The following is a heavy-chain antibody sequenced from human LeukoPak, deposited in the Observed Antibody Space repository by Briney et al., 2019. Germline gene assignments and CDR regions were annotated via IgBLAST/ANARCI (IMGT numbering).Heavy chain of an antibody. Sequence: GALVRVSCKASGGTFSSYAISWVRQAPGQGLEWMGRIIPIFGTANYAQKFQGRVTITTDESTSTAYMELSSLRSEDTAVYYCASVLFGGKGIGFDYWGQGTLVTVSS. CDR1: GGTFSSYA. V-gene: IGHV1-69*05. D-gene: IGHD2-15*01. CDR3: ASVLFGGKGIGFDY. CDR2: IIPIFGTA. J-gene: IGHJ4*02.